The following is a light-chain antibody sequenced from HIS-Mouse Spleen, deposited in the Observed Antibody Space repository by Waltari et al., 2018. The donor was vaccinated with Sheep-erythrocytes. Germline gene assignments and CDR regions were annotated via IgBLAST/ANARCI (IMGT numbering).Light chain of an antibody. Sequence: QSVLTQPPSASGTTGQRVTTSCSASSSHLVSNTVNRYPQPPGTAPELLIYSNNQRPSGVPDRFSGAKSGTSASLAISGLQSEDEADYYCAAWDDSLNGPVFGGGTKLTVL. CDR1: SSHLVSNT. CDR3: AAWDDSLNGPV. V-gene: IGLV1-44*01. CDR2: SNN. J-gene: IGLJ3*02.